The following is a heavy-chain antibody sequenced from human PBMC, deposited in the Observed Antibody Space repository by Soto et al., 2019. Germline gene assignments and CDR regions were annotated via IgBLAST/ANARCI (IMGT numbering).Heavy chain of an antibody. J-gene: IGHJ5*02. D-gene: IGHD6-6*01. CDR1: GFSFTGYY. Sequence: GASVKVSCKASGFSFTGYYIHWLRQAPGQGLERMGWINAHSGGTEYAQKFQGRATLTRDTSIATAYLTLTSLTSDDTALYYCAKDLTRQLAYWLDPWGQGTQVTVSS. CDR2: INAHSGGT. CDR3: AKDLTRQLAYWLDP. V-gene: IGHV1-2*02.